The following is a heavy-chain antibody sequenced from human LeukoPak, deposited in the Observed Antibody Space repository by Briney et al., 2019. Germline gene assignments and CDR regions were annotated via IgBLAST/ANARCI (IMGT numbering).Heavy chain of an antibody. CDR2: IYYSGST. Sequence: PSETLSLTCTVSGDSISTSNSYWGWVRQPPGTGLEWIGYIYYSGSTNYNPSLKSRVTISVDTSKNQFSLKLSSVTAADTAVYYCARVGNNFLYFDYWGQGTLVTVSS. V-gene: IGHV4-61*05. CDR3: ARVGNNFLYFDY. J-gene: IGHJ4*02. CDR1: GDSISTSNSY. D-gene: IGHD2/OR15-2a*01.